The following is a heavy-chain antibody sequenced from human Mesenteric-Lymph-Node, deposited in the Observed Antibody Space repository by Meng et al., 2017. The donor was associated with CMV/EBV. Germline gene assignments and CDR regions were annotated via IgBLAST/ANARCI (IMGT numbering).Heavy chain of an antibody. Sequence: ASVQVSCKASGYTFTSYDINWVRQATGQGLEWMGWMNPNSGNTGYAQKFQGRVTMTRNTSISTAYLELSSLRSEDTAVYYCARRGGGPNWFDPWGQGTLVTVSS. CDR2: MNPNSGNT. V-gene: IGHV1-8*01. D-gene: IGHD3-16*01. J-gene: IGHJ5*02. CDR3: ARRGGGPNWFDP. CDR1: GYTFTSYD.